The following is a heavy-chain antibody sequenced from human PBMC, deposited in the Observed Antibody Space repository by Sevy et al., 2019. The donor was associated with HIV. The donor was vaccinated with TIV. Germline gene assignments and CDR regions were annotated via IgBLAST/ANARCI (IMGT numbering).Heavy chain of an antibody. CDR2: INHSGNT. CDR3: AGWRGTRGTMMVVVVTGYFYY. CDR1: GGSFSDYS. J-gene: IGHJ4*02. V-gene: IGHV4-34*01. D-gene: IGHD3-22*01. Sequence: SETLSLTCAVYGGSFSDYSWNWIRQPPGKGLEWIGEINHSGNTNYNPSLKSRVTISIDASKNEVSLKVTAVTAADTAVYYCAGWRGTRGTMMVVVVTGYFYYWGQGTPVTVSS.